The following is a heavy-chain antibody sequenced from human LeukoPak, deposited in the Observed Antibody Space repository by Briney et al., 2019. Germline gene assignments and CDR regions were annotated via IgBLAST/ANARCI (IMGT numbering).Heavy chain of an antibody. D-gene: IGHD3-10*01. V-gene: IGHV3-21*01. J-gene: IGHJ6*03. CDR2: ISSSSSYI. CDR3: AREGFGELPPYYYYYYMDV. CDR1: GFTFSSYA. Sequence: GGSLRLSCAASGFTFSSYAMSWVRQAPGKGLEWVSSISSSSSYIYYADSVKGRFTISRDNAKNSLYLQMNSLRAEDTAVYYCAREGFGELPPYYYYYYMDVWGKGTTVTISS.